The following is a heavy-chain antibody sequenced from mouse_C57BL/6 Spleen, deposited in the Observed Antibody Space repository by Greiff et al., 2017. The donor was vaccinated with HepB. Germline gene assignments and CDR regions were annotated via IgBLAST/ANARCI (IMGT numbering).Heavy chain of an antibody. Sequence: EVKLQQSGPELVKPGASVKISCKASGYTFTDYYMNWVKQSHGKSLEWIGDINPNNGGTSYNQKFKGKATLTVDKSSSTAYMELRSLTSEDSAVYYCARNDYDGDYFDYWGQGTTLTVSS. CDR3: ARNDYDGDYFDY. V-gene: IGHV1-26*01. D-gene: IGHD2-4*01. CDR2: INPNNGGT. J-gene: IGHJ2*01. CDR1: GYTFTDYY.